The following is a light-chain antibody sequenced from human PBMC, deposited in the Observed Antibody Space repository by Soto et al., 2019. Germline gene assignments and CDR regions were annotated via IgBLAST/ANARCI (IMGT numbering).Light chain of an antibody. CDR2: AVS. Sequence: QSVLTQPASVSGSPGQSITISCTGSSSDVGGYNYVSWYQHHPGKAPKLLIYAVSNRPSGVSNRFSGSKSDNTASLTISGLQAEDEADYYCNSYTGSSTYVFGTGTKLTVL. CDR3: NSYTGSSTYV. V-gene: IGLV2-14*01. CDR1: SSDVGGYNY. J-gene: IGLJ1*01.